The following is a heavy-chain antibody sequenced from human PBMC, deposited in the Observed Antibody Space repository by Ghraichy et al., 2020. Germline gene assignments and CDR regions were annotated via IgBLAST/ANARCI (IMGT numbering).Heavy chain of an antibody. CDR2: ISSSSSYI. D-gene: IGHD2-15*01. CDR1: GFTFSSYS. V-gene: IGHV3-21*01. J-gene: IGHJ6*03. CDR3: AREADIVVVVAADYYYYYYMDV. Sequence: GGSLRLSCVASGFTFSSYSMNWVRQAPGKGLEWVSSISSSSSYIYYADSVKGRFTISRDNAKNSLYLQMNSLRAEDTAVYYCAREADIVVVVAADYYYYYYMDVWGKGTTVTVSS.